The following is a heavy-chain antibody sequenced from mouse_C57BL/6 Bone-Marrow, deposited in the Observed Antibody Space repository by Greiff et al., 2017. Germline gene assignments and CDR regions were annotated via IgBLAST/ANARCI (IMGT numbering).Heavy chain of an antibody. J-gene: IGHJ4*01. CDR3: ARDYGSRCAMDY. V-gene: IGHV1-64*01. D-gene: IGHD1-1*01. Sequence: QVQLQQPGAELVKPGASVKLSCKASGYTFTSYWMHWVKQRPGQGLEWIGMIHPNSGSTNYNEKFKSKATLTVDKSSSTAYMQLSSLTSEDYAVYYCARDYGSRCAMDYWGQGTSVTVAS. CDR1: GYTFTSYW. CDR2: IHPNSGST.